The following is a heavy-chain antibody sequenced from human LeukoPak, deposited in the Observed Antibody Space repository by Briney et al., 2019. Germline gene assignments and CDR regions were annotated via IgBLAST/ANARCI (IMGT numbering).Heavy chain of an antibody. J-gene: IGHJ4*02. D-gene: IGHD3-22*01. CDR2: ISGGGGST. Sequence: PGGSLRLSCAASGFTFSSYAMSWVRQAPGKGLEWVSAISGGGGSTYYADSVKGRFTISRDNSKNTLYLQMNSLRAEDTAIYYCAKALKYYYDSSGYGDWGQGTLVTVSS. V-gene: IGHV3-23*01. CDR1: GFTFSSYA. CDR3: AKALKYYYDSSGYGD.